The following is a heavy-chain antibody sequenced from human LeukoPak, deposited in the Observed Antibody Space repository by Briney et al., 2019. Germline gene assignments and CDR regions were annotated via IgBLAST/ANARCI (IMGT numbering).Heavy chain of an antibody. J-gene: IGHJ5*02. V-gene: IGHV1-69*13. Sequence: SVNVSCKASGGTFSSYAISWVRQAPGQGLEWMGGIIPIFGTANYAQEFQGRVTITADESTSTAYMELSSLRSEDTAVYYCAREDIISTLGFDPWGQGTLVTVSS. CDR1: GGTFSSYA. CDR3: AREDIISTLGFDP. CDR2: IIPIFGTA.